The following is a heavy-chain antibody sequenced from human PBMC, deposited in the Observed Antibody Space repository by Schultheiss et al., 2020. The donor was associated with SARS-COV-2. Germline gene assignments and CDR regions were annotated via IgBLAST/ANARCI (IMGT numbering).Heavy chain of an antibody. Sequence: GGSLRLSCAASGITFSTYWMHWVRQVPGKGLVWVSVIYSGGSTYYADSVKGRFTISRDNSKNTLYLQMNSLRAEDTAVYYCASRVSYSLDAFDIWGQGTMVTVSS. CDR1: GITFSTYW. CDR3: ASRVSYSLDAFDI. CDR2: IYSGGST. D-gene: IGHD6-13*01. J-gene: IGHJ3*02. V-gene: IGHV3-66*01.